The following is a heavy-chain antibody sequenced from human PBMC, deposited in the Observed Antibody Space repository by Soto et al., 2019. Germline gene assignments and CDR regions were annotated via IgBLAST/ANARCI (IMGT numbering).Heavy chain of an antibody. Sequence: SGPTLVKPTPTLTLTCTFSGFSLSTSGMCVSWIRQPPGKALEWLARIDWDDDKYYSTSLKTRLTISKDTSKNQVVLTMTNMDPVDTATYYCARSIWSGYQYYYYYYYMDVWGKGTTVTVSS. CDR3: ARSIWSGYQYYYYYYYMDV. CDR2: IDWDDDK. J-gene: IGHJ6*03. V-gene: IGHV2-70*11. D-gene: IGHD3-3*01. CDR1: GFSLSTSGMC.